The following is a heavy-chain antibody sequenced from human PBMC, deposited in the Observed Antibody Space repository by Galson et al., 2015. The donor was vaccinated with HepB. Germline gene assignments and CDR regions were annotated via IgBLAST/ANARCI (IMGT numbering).Heavy chain of an antibody. CDR3: AREYFYYDTSGYSPFGY. J-gene: IGHJ4*02. D-gene: IGHD3-22*01. CDR2: IIPIFGSE. V-gene: IGHV1-69*13. Sequence: SVKVSCKASGGTFSNYAISWVRQAPGQGLEWMGGIIPIFGSENFAQRFQGRVTMTADESTSTAYMELSSLRSDDTAVYYCAREYFYYDTSGYSPFGYWGQGTLVTVSS. CDR1: GGTFSNYA.